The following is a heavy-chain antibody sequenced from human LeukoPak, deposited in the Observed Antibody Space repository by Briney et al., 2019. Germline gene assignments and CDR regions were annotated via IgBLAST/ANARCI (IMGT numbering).Heavy chain of an antibody. Sequence: PSEPLSLTCAVYGGSFSGYYWSWIRQPPGKGLEWIGEINHSGSTNYNPSLKSRVTISVDTSKNQFSLKLSSVTAADTAVYYCARGRSCSSTRCYTARYYYYMDVWGKGTTVTVSS. CDR2: INHSGST. CDR3: ARGRSCSSTRCYTARYYYYMDV. CDR1: GGSFSGYY. D-gene: IGHD2-2*02. V-gene: IGHV4-34*01. J-gene: IGHJ6*03.